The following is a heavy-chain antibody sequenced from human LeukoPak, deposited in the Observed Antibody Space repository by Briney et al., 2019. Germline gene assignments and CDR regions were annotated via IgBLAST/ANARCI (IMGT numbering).Heavy chain of an antibody. J-gene: IGHJ4*02. CDR3: ATEGPATHYFDF. CDR1: GYTFTKYF. V-gene: IGHV1-46*01. Sequence: ASVKVSCKASGYTFTKYFIHWVRQAPGQGLEWMGIINPVTGDTVYAQKFQGRVTMTRDTSTSTVSMGLSSLRAEDTAMFYCATEGPATHYFDFWGQGTLVTVSS. CDR2: INPVTGDT.